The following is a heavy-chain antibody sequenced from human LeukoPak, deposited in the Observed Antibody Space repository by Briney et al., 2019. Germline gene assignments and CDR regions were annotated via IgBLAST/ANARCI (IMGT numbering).Heavy chain of an antibody. V-gene: IGHV3-7*01. CDR3: ARDRPKYCSSTSCYRPVDY. Sequence: GGSLRLSCAASGFTFSSYWMSWVRQAPGKGLEWVANIKQDGSEKYYVDSVKGRFTISRDNAKNSLYVQMNSLRAEDTAVYYCARDRPKYCSSTSCYRPVDYWGQGTLVTVSS. J-gene: IGHJ4*02. D-gene: IGHD2-2*02. CDR2: IKQDGSEK. CDR1: GFTFSSYW.